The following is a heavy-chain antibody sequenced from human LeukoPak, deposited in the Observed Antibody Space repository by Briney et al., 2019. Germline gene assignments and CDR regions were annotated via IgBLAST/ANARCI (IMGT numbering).Heavy chain of an antibody. Sequence: GGSLRLSCAASGFTFSNYAMHWVRQAPGKGLEWVALIPYDGSNKYYADSVKGRFTISRDNSKNTLYLQMNSLRAEDTAVYYCAKCIAVAGTTQSEGGSFDYWGQGTLVTVSS. J-gene: IGHJ4*02. CDR3: AKCIAVAGTTQSEGGSFDY. CDR1: GFTFSNYA. D-gene: IGHD6-19*01. CDR2: IPYDGSNK. V-gene: IGHV3-30*07.